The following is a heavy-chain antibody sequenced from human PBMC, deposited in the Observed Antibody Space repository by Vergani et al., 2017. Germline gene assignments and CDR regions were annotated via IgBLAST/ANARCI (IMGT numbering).Heavy chain of an antibody. V-gene: IGHV3-21*01. CDR2: ISSSSSYI. CDR3: ARDYCSSTSCYYYYGMDV. D-gene: IGHD2-2*01. CDR1: GFTFSSYS. Sequence: VHLVESGGGVVQPGRSLRLSCVVSGFTFSSYSMNWVRQAPGKGLEWVSSISSSSSYIYYADSVKGRFTISRDNAKNSLYLQMNSLRAEDTAVYYCARDYCSSTSCYYYYGMDVWGQGTTVTVSS. J-gene: IGHJ6*02.